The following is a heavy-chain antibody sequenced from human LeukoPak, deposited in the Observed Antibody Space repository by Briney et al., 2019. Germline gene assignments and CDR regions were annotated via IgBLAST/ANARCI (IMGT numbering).Heavy chain of an antibody. V-gene: IGHV3-7*01. CDR1: GFTFSSYW. CDR2: IKQDGSEK. J-gene: IGHJ4*02. Sequence: GGSLRLSCAASGFTFSSYWMSWVRQAPGKGLEWVANIKQDGSEKYYVDSVKGRFTISRDNAKNSLYLQMNRLRAEDTAVYYCAVGGGWYMSVTYFDYWGQGTLVTVSS. CDR3: AVGGGWYMSVTYFDY. D-gene: IGHD6-19*01.